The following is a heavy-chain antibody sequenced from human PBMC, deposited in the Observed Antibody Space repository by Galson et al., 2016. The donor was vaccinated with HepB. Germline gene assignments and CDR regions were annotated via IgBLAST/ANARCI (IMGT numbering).Heavy chain of an antibody. CDR1: GFTFSTYA. V-gene: IGHV3-30*03. CDR2: LYYHGSKK. CDR3: ARDGRVREWLKKFYYYGMDV. D-gene: IGHD3-3*01. Sequence: SLRLSCAASGFTFSTYAMHWVRQAPGKGLEWVEFLYYHGSKKYYADSVKGRFTISRDNSKNTLYLQMNSLRAEDTASYYCARDGRVREWLKKFYYYGMDVWGQGTTVTVSS. J-gene: IGHJ6*02.